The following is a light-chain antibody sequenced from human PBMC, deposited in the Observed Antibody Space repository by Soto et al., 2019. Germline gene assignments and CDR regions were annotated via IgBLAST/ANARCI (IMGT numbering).Light chain of an antibody. V-gene: IGKV3-15*01. CDR3: LQYHNLWA. CDR1: QNIYSN. CDR2: RAS. J-gene: IGKJ1*01. Sequence: EIVMTQSPATLSVSPGERATLSCRASQNIYSNVAWYQQRPGQAPRLFIYRASARAPGIPARFSGSGSGTEFTLTISSLQSEDFTVYSCLQYHNLWAFGQGTKVDIK.